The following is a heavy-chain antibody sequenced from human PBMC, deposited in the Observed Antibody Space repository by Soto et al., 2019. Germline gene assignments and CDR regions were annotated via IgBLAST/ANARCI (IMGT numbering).Heavy chain of an antibody. J-gene: IGHJ4*01. D-gene: IGHD2-2*01. Sequence: QLQLQESGPGLVKPSETLSLTCTVSGGSISSSSYYWGWIRQPPGKGPEWIGSIYYSGSTYSHPSLKSGVTIYVDTSKNQCSLKRSSVTAADTAVYYCARHIVVVPAAKYYFDYWGHGTLVTVSS. V-gene: IGHV4-39*01. CDR3: ARHIVVVPAAKYYFDY. CDR2: IYYSGST. CDR1: GGSISSSSYY.